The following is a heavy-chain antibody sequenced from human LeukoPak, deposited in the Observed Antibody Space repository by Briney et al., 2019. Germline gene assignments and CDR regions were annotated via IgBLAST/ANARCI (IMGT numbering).Heavy chain of an antibody. CDR2: IYYSGST. CDR1: GGSISSYY. D-gene: IGHD5-18*01. CDR3: ARKGGGYSYGFNWFDP. J-gene: IGHJ5*02. Sequence: PSETLSLTCTVSGGSISSYYWSWIRQPPGKGLEWIGYIYYSGSTNYNPSLKSRVTISVDTSKNQFSLKLSSVTAADTAVYYCARKGGGYSYGFNWFDPWGQGTLVTVSS. V-gene: IGHV4-59*01.